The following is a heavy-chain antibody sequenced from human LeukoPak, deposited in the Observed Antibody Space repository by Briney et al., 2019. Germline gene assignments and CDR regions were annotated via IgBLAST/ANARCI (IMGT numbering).Heavy chain of an antibody. Sequence: GGSLRLSCAASGFTFSSYSMNWVRQAPGQGLEWVSVISRESRNIFYADSVKGRLTVSRDNARSSLYLQMNSLRAEDTAVYYCATSPPGGPTENWGQGTLVTVSS. CDR1: GFTFSSYS. CDR3: ATSPPGGPTEN. V-gene: IGHV3-21*01. D-gene: IGHD1-26*01. CDR2: ISRESRNI. J-gene: IGHJ4*02.